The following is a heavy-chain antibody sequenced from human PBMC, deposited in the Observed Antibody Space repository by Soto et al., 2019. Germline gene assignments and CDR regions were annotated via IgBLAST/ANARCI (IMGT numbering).Heavy chain of an antibody. V-gene: IGHV3-48*03. Sequence: GGSLRLSCAASGFTFSSYEMNWVRQAPGKGLEWVSYISSSGSTIYYADSVKGRFTISRDNAKNSLYLQMNSLRAEDTAVYYCARGLLVAGYYYYGMDVWGQGTTVTVSS. CDR3: ARGLLVAGYYYYGMDV. CDR1: GFTFSSYE. D-gene: IGHD6-19*01. CDR2: ISSSGSTI. J-gene: IGHJ6*02.